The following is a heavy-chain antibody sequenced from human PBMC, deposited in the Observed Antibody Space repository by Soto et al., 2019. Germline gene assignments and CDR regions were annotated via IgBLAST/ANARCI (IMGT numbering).Heavy chain of an antibody. J-gene: IGHJ6*02. CDR3: AREGYYGSGSLACYYGMAV. Sequence: QVQLVQSGAEVKKPGSSVKVSCKASGGTFNSYAISWVRQAPGQGLEWMGGIIPIFGTANYAQKFQGRVTLPADKSTSTAYMELSSLRSKETAVYYCAREGYYGSGSLACYYGMAVWGHGTRVTVSS. CDR2: IIPIFGTA. V-gene: IGHV1-69*06. D-gene: IGHD3-10*01. CDR1: GGTFNSYA.